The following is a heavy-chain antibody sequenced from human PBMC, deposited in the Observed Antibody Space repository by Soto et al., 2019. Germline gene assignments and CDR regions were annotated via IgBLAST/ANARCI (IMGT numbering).Heavy chain of an antibody. CDR1: GYTLTELS. CDR2: FDPEDGET. CDR3: ATVVWFGELLAFDY. Sequence: ASVKVSCKVSGYTLTELSMHWVRQAPGKGLEWMGGFDPEDGETIYAQKFQGRVTMTEDTSTDTAYMELSSLRSEDTAVYYCATVVWFGELLAFDYWGQGTLVTVSS. V-gene: IGHV1-24*01. J-gene: IGHJ4*02. D-gene: IGHD3-10*01.